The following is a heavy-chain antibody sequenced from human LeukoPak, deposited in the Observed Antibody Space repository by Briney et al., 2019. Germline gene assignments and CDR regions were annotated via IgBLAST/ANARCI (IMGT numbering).Heavy chain of an antibody. CDR1: GGSVSSGRYY. V-gene: IGHV4-61*01. CDR3: ARESPDGMDV. CDR2: IYYSGSP. Sequence: SETLSLTCTVSGGSVSSGRYYWSWNRPPPGKGLEWIGDIYYSGSPHYNPFLKSRVTISVDTSKNQFSLKLSSVTAADTAVYYCARESPDGMDVWGKGTTVTVSS. J-gene: IGHJ6*04.